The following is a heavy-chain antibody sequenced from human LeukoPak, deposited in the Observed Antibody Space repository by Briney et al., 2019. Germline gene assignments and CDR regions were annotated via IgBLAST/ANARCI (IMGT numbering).Heavy chain of an antibody. CDR1: GFTFSSYW. Sequence: GGSLRLSCAASGFTFSSYWMHWVRQAPGKGLVWVSRINSDGSSTSYADSVKGRFTISRDNAKNTLYLQMNSLRAEDTAVYYCAGGPDILTGYYDPSRVDYWGQGTLVTVSS. CDR3: AGGPDILTGYYDPSRVDY. CDR2: INSDGSST. D-gene: IGHD3-9*01. V-gene: IGHV3-74*01. J-gene: IGHJ4*02.